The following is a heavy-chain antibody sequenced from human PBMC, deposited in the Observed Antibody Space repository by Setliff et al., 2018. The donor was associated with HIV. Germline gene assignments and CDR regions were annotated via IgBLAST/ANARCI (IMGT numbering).Heavy chain of an antibody. J-gene: IGHJ4*02. V-gene: IGHV4-39*01. D-gene: IGHD2-21*02. CDR1: GDSINIYY. CDR2: FHYSGST. Sequence: SETLSLTCTVSGDSINIYYWGWIRQPPGKGLEWIGSFHYSGSTSYNPSLKSRVAISVDTSKSQFSLKMTSVTAADTAVYYCASRMGPCGGDCYLNYWGQGRLVTVSS. CDR3: ASRMGPCGGDCYLNY.